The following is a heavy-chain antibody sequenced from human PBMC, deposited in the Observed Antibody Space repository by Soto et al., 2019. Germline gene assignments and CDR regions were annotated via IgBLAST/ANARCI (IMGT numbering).Heavy chain of an antibody. D-gene: IGHD3-10*01. CDR3: TRGYNHGWYFDS. V-gene: IGHV3-72*01. CDR2: SRNKAYSDIT. J-gene: IGHJ4*02. Sequence: EVQLVESGGGLVQPGGSLRLSCAASGFIFHEHDMHWVRQAPGKGLEWVGRSRNKAYSDITEYDASVKGRFTISRDDSRNSMYLQMNSLKTEDTAVYFCTRGYNHGWYFDSWGQGALVTVSS. CDR1: GFIFHEHD.